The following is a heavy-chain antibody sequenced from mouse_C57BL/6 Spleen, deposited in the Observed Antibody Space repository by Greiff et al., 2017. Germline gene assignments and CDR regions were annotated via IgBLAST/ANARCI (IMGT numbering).Heavy chain of an antibody. V-gene: IGHV1-26*01. D-gene: IGHD1-1*01. CDR3: ARLGTVVASDWYFDV. CDR1: GYTFTDYY. CDR2: INPNNGGT. J-gene: IGHJ1*03. Sequence: EVQLQQSGPELVKPGASVKISCKASGYTFTDYYMNWVKQSHGKSLEWIGDINPNNGGTSYNQKFKGKATLTVDKSSSTAYMELRSLTSEDSAVYYCARLGTVVASDWYFDVWGTGTTVTVSS.